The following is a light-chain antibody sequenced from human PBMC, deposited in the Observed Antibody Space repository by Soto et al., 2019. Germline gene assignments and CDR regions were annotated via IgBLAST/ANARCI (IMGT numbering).Light chain of an antibody. V-gene: IGKV1-5*03. J-gene: IGKJ2*01. CDR1: QSVSKD. Sequence: DIQMTQFPSTLSASVGDRVSITCRASQSVSKDLAWYQQKPGKAPKLLIYQASTLESGVPSRFSGSGSGTEFTLTISSLQPDDFATYFCQQYNIYAYTFGQGTNLEIK. CDR3: QQYNIYAYT. CDR2: QAS.